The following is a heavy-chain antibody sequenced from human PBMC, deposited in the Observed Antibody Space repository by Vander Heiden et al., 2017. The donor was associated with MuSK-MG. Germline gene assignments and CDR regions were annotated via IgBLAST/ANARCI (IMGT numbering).Heavy chain of an antibody. CDR1: GFTFSSYS. D-gene: IGHD3-22*01. CDR2: ISSSSSTI. J-gene: IGHJ5*02. Sequence: EVQLVESGGGLVQPGGSLRLSCAASGFTFSSYSMNWGRQAPGKGLEWVSYISSSSSTIYYADSVKGRFTISRDNAKNSLYLQMNSLRAEDTAVYYCARTTYYYDSSGYYLSWFDPWGQGTLVTVSS. CDR3: ARTTYYYDSSGYYLSWFDP. V-gene: IGHV3-48*01.